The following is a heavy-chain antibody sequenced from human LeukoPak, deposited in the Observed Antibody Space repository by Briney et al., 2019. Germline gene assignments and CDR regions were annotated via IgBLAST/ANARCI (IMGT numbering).Heavy chain of an antibody. CDR1: GFTFSSYA. CDR3: VRDRSGYDWFG. D-gene: IGHD5-12*01. CDR2: ISYDGRNK. J-gene: IGHJ4*02. Sequence: GGSLRLACAASGFTFSSYAMRWVRQPPGKGLGWVAVISYDGRNKYYADSGKGRSTTSREKTKNTLYMQTNSLRAEEPAMYYCVRDRSGYDWFGWGQGTLVTVSS. V-gene: IGHV3-30*04.